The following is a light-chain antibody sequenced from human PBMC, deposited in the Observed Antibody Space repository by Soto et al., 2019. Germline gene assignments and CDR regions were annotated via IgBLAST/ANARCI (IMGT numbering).Light chain of an antibody. CDR2: LNNDGSH. CDR1: SGHSSYA. Sequence: QAVVTQSPSASASLGASVKLTCTLTSGHSSYAIAWHQQQPEKGPRYLMKLNNDGSHSKGDGLPDRFSGSSAGAERYLTTARLQADDEAYYCWQYGGSLSRVVFGAGTQLTVL. V-gene: IGLV4-69*01. J-gene: IGLJ2*01. CDR3: QYGGSLSRVV.